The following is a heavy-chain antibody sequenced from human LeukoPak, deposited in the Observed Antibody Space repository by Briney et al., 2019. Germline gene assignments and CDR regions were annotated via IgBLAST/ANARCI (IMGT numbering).Heavy chain of an antibody. J-gene: IGHJ6*03. CDR2: IIPIFGTA. CDR3: ARGPYYDFWSGYPRYYYYYYIDV. Sequence: SVKVSCKASGYTFTGYYMHWVRQAPGQGLEWMGGIIPIFGTANYAQKFQGRVTITADKSTSTAYMELSSLRSEDTAVYYCARGPYYDFWSGYPRYYYYYYIDVWGKGTTVTVSS. CDR1: GYTFTGYY. D-gene: IGHD3-3*01. V-gene: IGHV1-69*06.